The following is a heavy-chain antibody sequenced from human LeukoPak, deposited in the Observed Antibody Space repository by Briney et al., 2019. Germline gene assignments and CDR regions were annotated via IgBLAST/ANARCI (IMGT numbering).Heavy chain of an antibody. V-gene: IGHV3-23*01. CDR1: GFTFSSYG. Sequence: GGTLRLSCAASGFTFSSYGMSWVRQAPGKGLEWVSAISGSGASTYYADSVKGRFTISRDNSKNTLYLQMNSLRADDTAVYYCARSLLWVGEGSFEYWGQGTLVTVSS. CDR3: ARSLLWVGEGSFEY. J-gene: IGHJ4*02. CDR2: ISGSGAST. D-gene: IGHD3-10*01.